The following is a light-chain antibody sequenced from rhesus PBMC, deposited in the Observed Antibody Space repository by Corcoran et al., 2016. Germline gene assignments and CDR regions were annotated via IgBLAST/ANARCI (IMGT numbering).Light chain of an antibody. CDR2: SAS. CDR3: QQRNSYPWT. CDR1: QGISNA. V-gene: IGKV1-33*01. Sequence: DIQMTQSPSSLSASVGDKVTITCRASQGISNALAWYQQKPGKAPKLLTYSASTLKSGVPSRFSGSGSGTDFTLTISSLPPEDFAVYYCQQRNSYPWTFGQGTKVEIK. J-gene: IGKJ1*01.